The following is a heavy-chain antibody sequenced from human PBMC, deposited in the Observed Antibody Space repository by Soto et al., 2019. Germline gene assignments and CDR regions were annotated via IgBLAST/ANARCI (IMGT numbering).Heavy chain of an antibody. V-gene: IGHV4-30-4*01. CDR2: IYYSGST. Sequence: SETLSLTCTVSGGSISSGDYYWSWIRQPPWKGLEWIGYIYYSGSTYYNPSLKSRVTISVDTSKNQFSLKLSSVTAADTAVYYCARALRFLEWLSPSGWFDPWGQGXLVTVYS. D-gene: IGHD3-3*01. J-gene: IGHJ5*02. CDR3: ARALRFLEWLSPSGWFDP. CDR1: GGSISSGDYY.